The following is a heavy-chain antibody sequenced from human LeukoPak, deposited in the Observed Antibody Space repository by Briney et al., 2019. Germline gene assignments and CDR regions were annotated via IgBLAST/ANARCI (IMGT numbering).Heavy chain of an antibody. CDR1: GFSLNNAW. D-gene: IGHD3-22*01. CDR3: TTSYYDSSGFRA. J-gene: IGHJ4*02. CDR2: IKSKTDGGTI. Sequence: GESLRLSCAASGFSLNNAWMSWVRQVPGKGLEWVGRIKSKTDGGTIDYAAPVKGRSTISRDDSKNMVYLLMNSLKTEDTAVYYCTTSYYDSSGFRAWGQGTLVTVSS. V-gene: IGHV3-15*01.